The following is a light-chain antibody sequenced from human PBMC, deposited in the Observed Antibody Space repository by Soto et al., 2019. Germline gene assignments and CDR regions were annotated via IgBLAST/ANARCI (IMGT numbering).Light chain of an antibody. CDR3: MQALQTRT. J-gene: IGKJ1*01. CDR2: LGS. V-gene: IGKV2-28*01. CDR1: QSLLHSNGYNY. Sequence: DIVMTQSPLSLPVTPGEPASISCRSSQSLLHSNGYNYLDWYLQKPGQSPQLLIYLGSNRASGVTDRFSGSRSGTDFTLKKSRVEVEDVGVDYCMQALQTRTFGQGPKVEIK.